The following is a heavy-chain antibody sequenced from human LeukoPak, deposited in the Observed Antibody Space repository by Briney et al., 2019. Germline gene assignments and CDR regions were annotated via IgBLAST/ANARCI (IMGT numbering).Heavy chain of an antibody. Sequence: SETLSLTCTVSGGSISSSSYYWGWIRQPPGKGLEWIGSIYYSGSTFYNPSLKSRVTISVDTSKNQFSLKLSSVTAADTAVYYCASGIAVAGIDYWGQGTLVTVSS. D-gene: IGHD6-19*01. CDR3: ASGIAVAGIDY. V-gene: IGHV4-39*07. J-gene: IGHJ4*02. CDR1: GGSISSSSYY. CDR2: IYYSGST.